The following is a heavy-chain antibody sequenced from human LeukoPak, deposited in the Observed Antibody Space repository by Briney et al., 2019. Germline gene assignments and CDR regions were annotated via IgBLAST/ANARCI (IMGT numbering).Heavy chain of an antibody. CDR3: ARKGSVAGLGY. Sequence: GGSPRLSCAASGFTFSTYWMHWVRQAPGKGLMWVSRINGDGSSTAYADSVKGRFTVSRDNAKNTLYLQLNNLGGEDTAVYYCARKGSVAGLGYWGQGTLVTVSS. D-gene: IGHD6-19*01. V-gene: IGHV3-74*01. J-gene: IGHJ4*02. CDR2: INGDGSST. CDR1: GFTFSTYW.